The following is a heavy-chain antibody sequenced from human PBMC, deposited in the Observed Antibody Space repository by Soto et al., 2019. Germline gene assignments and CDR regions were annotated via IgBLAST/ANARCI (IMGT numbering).Heavy chain of an antibody. V-gene: IGHV1-2*02. CDR3: ARDPIGGGAPYYCDY. J-gene: IGHJ4*02. CDR1: GYTFIDYY. Sequence: QVQLVQSGAEVKKPGASVKVSCKATGYTFIDYYMHWVRQAPGQGLEWLGWINPYTGGTNYAQKFQDRVTMTRDTSISTAYLDLSRVTSDDTGVYYCARDPIGGGAPYYCDYWGQGTLVTASS. CDR2: INPYTGGT. D-gene: IGHD3-16*01.